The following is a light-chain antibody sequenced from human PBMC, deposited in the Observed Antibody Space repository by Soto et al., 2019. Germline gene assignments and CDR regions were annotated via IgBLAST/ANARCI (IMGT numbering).Light chain of an antibody. CDR2: TND. V-gene: IGLV1-44*01. Sequence: QSVLTQPPSASGTPGQRVTISCSGSSSSIGSNTVNWYRQFPGTAPKLLIYTNDQRPAEVPGRFSGSKSGTSASLAISGLQSADEADYFCAAWDDSLDAYVFGSGTKVTVL. J-gene: IGLJ1*01. CDR3: AAWDDSLDAYV. CDR1: SSSIGSNT.